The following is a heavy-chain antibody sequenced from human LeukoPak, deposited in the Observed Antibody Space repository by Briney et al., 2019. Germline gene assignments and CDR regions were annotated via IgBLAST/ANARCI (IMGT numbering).Heavy chain of an antibody. Sequence: SETLSLTCTVSGYSISSGYYWGWIRQPPGKGLEWIGSIYHGGSTYYNPSLKSRVTISVDTSKNQFSLKLSSVTAADTAVYYCARDALYQLLAGGYMDVWGKGTTITVSS. CDR1: GYSISSGYY. J-gene: IGHJ6*03. V-gene: IGHV4-38-2*02. CDR3: ARDALYQLLAGGYMDV. CDR2: IYHGGST. D-gene: IGHD2-2*01.